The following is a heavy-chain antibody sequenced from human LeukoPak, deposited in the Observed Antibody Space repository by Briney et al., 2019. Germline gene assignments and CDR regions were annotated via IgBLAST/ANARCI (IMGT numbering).Heavy chain of an antibody. CDR1: GFTFSTYP. V-gene: IGHV3-23*01. CDR3: AKVMSTTQSFRYGMDA. Sequence: GGSLRLSCAASGFTFSTYPMIWVRQAPGKGLDPFTSISGSDGRTYYADSVKGRFTISRDNFKNMVYLQMNNLRGEDTAVYYCAKVMSTTQSFRYGMDAWGQGTSVTVSS. CDR2: ISGSDGRT. J-gene: IGHJ6*02. D-gene: IGHD5/OR15-5a*01.